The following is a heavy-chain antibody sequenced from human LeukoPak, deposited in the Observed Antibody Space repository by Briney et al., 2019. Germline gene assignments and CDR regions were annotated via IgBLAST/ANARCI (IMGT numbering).Heavy chain of an antibody. J-gene: IGHJ4*02. CDR2: LSSNGGST. D-gene: IGHD1-26*01. CDR1: GFTFSSFA. CDR3: VKSDTIVGATYFDC. V-gene: IGHV3-64*03. Sequence: GGSLRLSCSASGFTFSSFAMHWVRQAPGKGLEYVSSLSSNGGSTYYADSVKGRFTISRDNSKNTLFLQMSSLRAEDTAVYYCVKSDTIVGATYFDCWGQGTLVTVSS.